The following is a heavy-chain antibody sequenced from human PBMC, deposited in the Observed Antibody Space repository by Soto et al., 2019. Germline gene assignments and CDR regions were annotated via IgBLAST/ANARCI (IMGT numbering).Heavy chain of an antibody. Sequence: SQTLSLTCAISGDSVSSNSAAWNWIRQSPSRGLEWLGRTYYRSKWYNDYAVSVKSRITINPDTSKNQFSLQLNSVTPEDTAVYYCAREVLWFGEPKARFDYWGQGTLVTVSS. J-gene: IGHJ4*02. CDR2: TYYRSKWYN. CDR3: AREVLWFGEPKARFDY. CDR1: GDSVSSNSAA. V-gene: IGHV6-1*01. D-gene: IGHD3-10*01.